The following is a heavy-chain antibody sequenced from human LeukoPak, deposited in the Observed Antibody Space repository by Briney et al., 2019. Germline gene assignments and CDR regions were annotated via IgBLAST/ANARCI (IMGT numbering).Heavy chain of an antibody. Sequence: GGSLRLSCAASGFTVSSNYMSWARQAPGKGLEWVSVIYSGGSTYYADSVKGRFTVSRDNSKNTLYLQMNSLRAEDTAVYYCARDVWGATNYWGQGTLVTVSS. D-gene: IGHD1-26*01. J-gene: IGHJ4*02. CDR2: IYSGGST. CDR3: ARDVWGATNY. CDR1: GFTVSSNY. V-gene: IGHV3-66*02.